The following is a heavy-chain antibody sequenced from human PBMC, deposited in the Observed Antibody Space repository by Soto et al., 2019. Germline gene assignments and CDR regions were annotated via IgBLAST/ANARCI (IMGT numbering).Heavy chain of an antibody. Sequence: PGGSLRLSCAASGFTFESYGMHWVRQAPGKGLEWVAVISFDGSKKYYADSVKGRFTISRDNSKNTLYLQMNSLRAEDTAVYYCAKDHIVAAAPDDRGQRTLVTGSS. CDR2: ISFDGSKK. CDR3: AKDHIVAAAPDD. J-gene: IGHJ4*02. D-gene: IGHD2-2*01. CDR1: GFTFESYG. V-gene: IGHV3-30*18.